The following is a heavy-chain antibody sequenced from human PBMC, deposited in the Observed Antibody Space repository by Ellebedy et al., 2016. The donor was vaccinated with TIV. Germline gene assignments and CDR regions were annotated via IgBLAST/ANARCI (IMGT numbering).Heavy chain of an antibody. CDR2: ISGSGGST. V-gene: IGHV3-23*01. D-gene: IGHD6-25*01. J-gene: IGHJ4*02. Sequence: GESLKISXAASGFTFSSYAMSWVRQAPGKGLEWVSAISGSGGSTYYADSVKGRFTISRDNSKNTLYLQMNSLRAEDTAVYYCAKDHDSNGYFDYWGQGTLVTVSS. CDR1: GFTFSSYA. CDR3: AKDHDSNGYFDY.